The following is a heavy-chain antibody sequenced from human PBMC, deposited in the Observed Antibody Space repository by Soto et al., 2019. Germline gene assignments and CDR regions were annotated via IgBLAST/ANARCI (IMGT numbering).Heavy chain of an antibody. Sequence: ESGGVVVQPGGSLRLSCAASGFTFDDYAMHWVRQAPGKGLEWVSLISWDGGSTYYADSVKGRFTISRDNSKNSLYLQMNSLRAEDTALYYCAKEGGDSSAAGAFDIWGQGTMVTVSS. V-gene: IGHV3-43D*04. CDR1: GFTFDDYA. J-gene: IGHJ3*02. D-gene: IGHD3-22*01. CDR2: ISWDGGST. CDR3: AKEGGDSSAAGAFDI.